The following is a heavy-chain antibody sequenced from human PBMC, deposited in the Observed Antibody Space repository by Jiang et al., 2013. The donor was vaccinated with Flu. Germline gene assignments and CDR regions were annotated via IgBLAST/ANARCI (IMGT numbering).Heavy chain of an antibody. D-gene: IGHD3-16*02. J-gene: IGHJ4*02. Sequence: KPGASVKVSCKVSGYTLTELSMHWVRQAPGKGLEWMGGFDPEDGETIYAQKFQGRVTMTEDTSTDTAYMELSSLRSEDTAVYYCATGIMITFGGVIVNDYWGQGTLVTVSS. CDR3: ATGIMITFGGVIVNDY. CDR2: FDPEDGET. V-gene: IGHV1-24*01. CDR1: GYTLTELS.